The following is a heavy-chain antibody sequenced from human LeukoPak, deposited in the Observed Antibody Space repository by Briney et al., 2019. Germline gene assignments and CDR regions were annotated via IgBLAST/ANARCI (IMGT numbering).Heavy chain of an antibody. V-gene: IGHV3-53*01. J-gene: IGHJ4*02. CDR2: IYSGGST. CDR1: GFTVSSNY. CDR3: ARDRGILTGYFY. Sequence: GGSLRLSCAASGFTVSSNYMVWVRQAPGEGLEWVSVIYSGGSTYYADSVKGRFTISRDNSKNTLYLQMNSLRAEDTAVYYCARDRGILTGYFYWGQGTLVTVSS. D-gene: IGHD3-9*01.